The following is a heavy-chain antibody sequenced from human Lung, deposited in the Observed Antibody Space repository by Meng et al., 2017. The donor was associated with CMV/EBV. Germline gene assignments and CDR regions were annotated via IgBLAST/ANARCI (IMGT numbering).Heavy chain of an antibody. CDR3: ARSMLEVNRYYYGMDV. V-gene: IGHV3-7*01. Sequence: GESXKISCAASGFTFSSFWMAWVRQAPGKGLEWVGNIKQDESEIQYVGSVKGRFTITRDNAKNSLFLQINSLRAEDTAVYYCARSMLEVNRYYYGMDVWGEGXPVTVSS. CDR2: IKQDESEI. D-gene: IGHD1-1*01. J-gene: IGHJ6*04. CDR1: GFTFSSFW.